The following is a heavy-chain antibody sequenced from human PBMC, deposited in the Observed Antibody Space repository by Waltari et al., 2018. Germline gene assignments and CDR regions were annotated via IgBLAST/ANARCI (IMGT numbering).Heavy chain of an antibody. CDR2: IYYSGST. J-gene: IGHJ5*02. V-gene: IGHV4-59*11. CDR1: GGSISSHS. Sequence: QVQLQESGPGLVKPSETLSLTCTVSGGSISSHSWSWIRQPPGKGPEWIGYIYYSGSTNYNPSLKSRVTISVDTSKNQFSLKLSSVTAADTAVYYCARVPLNWFDPWGQGTLVTVSS. CDR3: ARVPLNWFDP.